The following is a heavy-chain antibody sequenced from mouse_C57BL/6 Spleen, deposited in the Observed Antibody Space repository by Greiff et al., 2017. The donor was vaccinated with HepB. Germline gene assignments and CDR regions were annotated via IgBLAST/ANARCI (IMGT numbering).Heavy chain of an antibody. CDR3: TGLRWLLRDAMDY. J-gene: IGHJ4*01. CDR1: GFTFSNYW. CDR2: IRLKSDNYAT. D-gene: IGHD2-3*01. Sequence: EVKLMESGGGLVQPGGSMKLSCVASGFTFSNYWMNWVRQSPEKGLEWVAQIRLKSDNYATHYAESVKGRFTISRDDSKSSVYLQMNNLRAEDTGIYYCTGLRWLLRDAMDYWGQGTSVTVSS. V-gene: IGHV6-3*01.